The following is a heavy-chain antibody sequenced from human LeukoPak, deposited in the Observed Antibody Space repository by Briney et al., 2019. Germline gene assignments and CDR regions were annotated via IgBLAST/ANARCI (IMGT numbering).Heavy chain of an antibody. V-gene: IGHV1-2*02. CDR2: INPNSGGT. J-gene: IGHJ4*02. D-gene: IGHD2-15*01. CDR1: GYTFTGYY. CDR3: ARVGGSSWFDY. Sequence: ASVKVSCKASGYTFTGYYMHWVRQAPGQGLEWMGWINPNSGGTNYAQKFQGRVTMTRDTSISTAYMELRSLRSEDTAVYYCARVGGSSWFDYWGQGTLVTVSS.